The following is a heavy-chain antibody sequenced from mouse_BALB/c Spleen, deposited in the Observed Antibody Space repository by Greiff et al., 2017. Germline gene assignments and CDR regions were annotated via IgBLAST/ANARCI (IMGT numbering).Heavy chain of an antibody. CDR3: ARWGYDYDRAWFAY. D-gene: IGHD2-4*01. CDR2: IFPGDGST. Sequence: VQLQQSGAELVKPGASVQLSCKASGYTFTSYDINWVRQRPEQGLEWIGWIFPGDGSTKYNEKFKGQATLTTDQSSSTAYMQLSRLTSEDSAVYFCARWGYDYDRAWFAYWGQGTLVTVSA. V-gene: IGHV1S56*01. CDR1: GYTFTSYD. J-gene: IGHJ3*01.